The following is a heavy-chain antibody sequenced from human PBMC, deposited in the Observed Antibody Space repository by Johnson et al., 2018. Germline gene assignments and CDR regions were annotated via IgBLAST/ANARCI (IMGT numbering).Heavy chain of an antibody. V-gene: IGHV3-13*01. CDR1: GFTFSSYD. J-gene: IGHJ3*02. Sequence: VQLVQSGGGLVQPGGSLRLSCAASGFTFSSYDMHWVRQATGKRLEWVSTIDTAGDTYYAGSVKGRFTISRENAKNSLYLQMDSLRAGDTAVYYCARGISDAFDIWGRGRMVTVSS. CDR3: ARGISDAFDI. CDR2: IDTAGDT.